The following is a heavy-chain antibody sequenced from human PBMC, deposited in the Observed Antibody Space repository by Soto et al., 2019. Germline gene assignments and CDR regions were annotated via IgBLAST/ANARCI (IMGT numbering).Heavy chain of an antibody. Sequence: LRLSCAASGFTFSSYWMHWVRQAPGKGLVWVSRINSDGSSTSYADSVKGRFTISRDNAKNTLYLQMNSLRAEDTAVYYCARDPYGGNQLSPDGAFDIWGQGTMVTVSS. CDR1: GFTFSSYW. V-gene: IGHV3-74*01. CDR3: ARDPYGGNQLSPDGAFDI. J-gene: IGHJ3*02. CDR2: INSDGSST. D-gene: IGHD4-17*01.